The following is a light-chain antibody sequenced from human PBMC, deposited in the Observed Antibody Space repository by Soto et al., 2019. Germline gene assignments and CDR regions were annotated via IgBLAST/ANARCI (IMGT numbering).Light chain of an antibody. Sequence: DIVMTQSPDSLALSLGERATINCKSSQSILHASTNMNHLAWYQQKPGQPPKLLIHWASTRESGVPDRFSGSGSGTDFTPTISSLQAEDVADYYCHEYYSDPRTFGQGTKLEIK. CDR3: HEYYSDPRT. CDR2: WAS. CDR1: QSILHASTNMNH. V-gene: IGKV4-1*01. J-gene: IGKJ2*01.